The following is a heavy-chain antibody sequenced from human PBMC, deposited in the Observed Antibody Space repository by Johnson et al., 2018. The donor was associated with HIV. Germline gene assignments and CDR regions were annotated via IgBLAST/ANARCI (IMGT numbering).Heavy chain of an antibody. J-gene: IGHJ3*01. CDR1: GFTFSSYA. Sequence: VQLVESGGGVVQPGGSLILSCAASGFTFSSYAMSWVRQAPGKGLEWVSAISGSGGSTYYADSVKGRFTISRDNSKTTLYLQMNSLRAEDTAVYYCAKDRSMDDAFDVWGQGTMVTVSS. V-gene: IGHV3-23*04. CDR2: ISGSGGST. CDR3: AKDRSMDDAFDV. D-gene: IGHD1-26*01.